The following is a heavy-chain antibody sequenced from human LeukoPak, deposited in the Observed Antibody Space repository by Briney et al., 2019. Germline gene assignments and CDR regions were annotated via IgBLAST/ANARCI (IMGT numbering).Heavy chain of an antibody. Sequence: VASVKVSCKASGYTFINYAIHWVRQAPGQRLEWMGWINAYNGDTEYSQKLQGRVTITKDTSASIAYMDLSTLRSEDTAVYYCARGSSSDWPLEYWGRGILVTVSS. CDR3: ARGSSSDWPLEY. J-gene: IGHJ4*02. V-gene: IGHV1-3*01. CDR2: INAYNGDT. D-gene: IGHD6-19*01. CDR1: GYTFINYA.